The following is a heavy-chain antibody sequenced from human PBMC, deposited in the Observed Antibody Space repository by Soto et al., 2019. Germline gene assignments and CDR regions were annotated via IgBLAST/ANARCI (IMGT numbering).Heavy chain of an antibody. CDR1: GYTFTGYY. CDR3: ARDWKIGSYCDY. Sequence: ASLKVSCKASGYTFTGYYMHWVRQAPGQGLEWMGWINPNSGGTNYAQKFQGRVTMTRDTSISTAYMELSRLRSDDTAVYYCARDWKIGSYCDYWGQGTLDTVSS. J-gene: IGHJ4*02. D-gene: IGHD1-26*01. CDR2: INPNSGGT. V-gene: IGHV1-2*02.